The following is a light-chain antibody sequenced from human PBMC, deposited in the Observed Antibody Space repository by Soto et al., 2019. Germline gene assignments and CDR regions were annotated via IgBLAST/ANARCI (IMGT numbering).Light chain of an antibody. CDR3: QQYNSDYT. CDR2: RAS. V-gene: IGKV1-5*03. Sequence: DIQMTQAPSTLSASVGDRGTITCRASQTSNSWLAWYQKKPGQAPKVLIYRASSLERGVPSRFSGSGSGKEFTLTISSLQPDDFATYYCQQYNSDYTFGQGTKVDIK. J-gene: IGKJ2*01. CDR1: QTSNSW.